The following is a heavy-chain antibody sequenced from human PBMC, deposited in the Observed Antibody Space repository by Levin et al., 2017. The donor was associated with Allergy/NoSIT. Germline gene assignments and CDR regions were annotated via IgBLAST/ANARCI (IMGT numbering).Heavy chain of an antibody. D-gene: IGHD6-13*01. V-gene: IGHV3-30-3*01. J-gene: IGHJ4*02. CDR3: ARDPIAAAGKNLVYFDY. CDR1: GFTFSSYA. CDR2: ISYDGSNK. Sequence: GGSLRLSCAASGFTFSSYAMHWVRQAPGKGLEWVAVISYDGSNKYYADSVKGRFTISRDNSKNTLYLQMNSLRAEDTAVYYCARDPIAAAGKNLVYFDYWGQGTLVTVSS.